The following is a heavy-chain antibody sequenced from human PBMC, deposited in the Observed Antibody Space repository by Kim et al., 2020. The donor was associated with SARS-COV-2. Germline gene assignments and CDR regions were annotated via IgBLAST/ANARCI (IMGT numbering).Heavy chain of an antibody. CDR2: MNPSTGNA. J-gene: IGHJ6*02. Sequence: ASVKVSCKASGYTFSNYDMNWVRQATGQGLEWMGWMNPSTGNAGYAQKFRGRVTMTRDSSTNTAYLELRDLRSDDTATYYCASGWEGDSWDYHIQYYYSVDVWGQGTTVTVSS. V-gene: IGHV1-8*01. CDR3: ASGWEGDSWDYHIQYYYSVDV. D-gene: IGHD1-7*01. CDR1: GYTFSNYD.